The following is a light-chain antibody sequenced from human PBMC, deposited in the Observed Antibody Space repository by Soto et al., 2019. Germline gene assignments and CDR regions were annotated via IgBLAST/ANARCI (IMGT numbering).Light chain of an antibody. CDR2: GAS. V-gene: IGKV3-15*01. CDR3: QQYNNWPLT. Sequence: EMVMTQSPATLSVSPGESATLSCRASHSVSSDLAWYQQKPGQAPRLLIYGASTRATGIPARFSGSGSGTEFTLTISSLQSEDFAVYYCQQYNNWPLTFGGGTKVEIK. CDR1: HSVSSD. J-gene: IGKJ4*01.